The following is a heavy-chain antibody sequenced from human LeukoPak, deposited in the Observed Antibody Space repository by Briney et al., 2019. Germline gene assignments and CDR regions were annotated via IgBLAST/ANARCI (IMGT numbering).Heavy chain of an antibody. J-gene: IGHJ4*02. D-gene: IGHD2-2*01. V-gene: IGHV1-2*02. CDR2: INPNSGDA. CDR3: ARHRSIPVVPAAISFYGY. CDR1: GYIFTGYY. Sequence: ASVKVSCKASGYIFTGYYMHWVRQAPGQGLERMGWINPNSGDANFAQKFQGRVTMTRDTFISTAYMELSRLRSDDTAVYYCARHRSIPVVPAAISFYGYWGQGTIVTVSS.